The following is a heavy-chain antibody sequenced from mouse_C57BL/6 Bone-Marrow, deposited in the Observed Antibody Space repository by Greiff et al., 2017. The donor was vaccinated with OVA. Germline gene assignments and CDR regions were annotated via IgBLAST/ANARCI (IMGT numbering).Heavy chain of an antibody. D-gene: IGHD2-1*01. CDR3: AREDYGNRDY. V-gene: IGHV5-4*01. J-gene: IGHJ2*01. CDR2: ISAGGSYT. CDR1: GFTFSSYA. Sequence: EVMLVESGGGLVKPGGSLKLSCAASGFTFSSYAMSWVRQTPEKRLEWVATISAGGSYTYYPDNVKGRFTISRDNAKNNLYLQMSHLKSEDTAMYYCAREDYGNRDYWGQGTTLTVSS.